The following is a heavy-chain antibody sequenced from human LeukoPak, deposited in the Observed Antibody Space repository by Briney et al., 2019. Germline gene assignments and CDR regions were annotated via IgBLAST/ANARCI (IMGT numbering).Heavy chain of an antibody. D-gene: IGHD6-19*01. Sequence: PSETLSLTCAVYGESFSGYCWNCIRQPPGKGLEWIGEINHSGSTNYNPSLKSRVTISVDTSKNQFSLKLTSVTAADTAVYSCARLRIAVAGTHIDHWGQGTLVTVSS. CDR2: INHSGST. CDR3: ARLRIAVAGTHIDH. V-gene: IGHV4-34*01. J-gene: IGHJ4*02. CDR1: GESFSGYC.